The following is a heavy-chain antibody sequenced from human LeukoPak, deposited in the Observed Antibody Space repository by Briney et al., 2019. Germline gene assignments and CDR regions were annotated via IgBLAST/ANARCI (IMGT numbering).Heavy chain of an antibody. CDR3: ARAQDYYDSSGYYFGDAFDI. D-gene: IGHD3-22*01. Sequence: GGSLRLSCAASGFTFSSYWMSWVRQAPGKGLGWVANIKQDGSEKYYVDSVKGRFTISRDNAKNSLYLQMNSLRAEDTAVYYCARAQDYYDSSGYYFGDAFDIWGQGTMVTVSS. CDR2: IKQDGSEK. J-gene: IGHJ3*02. CDR1: GFTFSSYW. V-gene: IGHV3-7*01.